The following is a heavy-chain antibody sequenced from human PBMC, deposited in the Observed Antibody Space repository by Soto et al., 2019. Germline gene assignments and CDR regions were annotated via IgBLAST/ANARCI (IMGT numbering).Heavy chain of an antibody. CDR1: GGTFSSYT. CDR2: IIPILGIA. CDR3: ARDETVTDGYYMDV. J-gene: IGHJ6*03. V-gene: IGHV1-69*08. D-gene: IGHD4-4*01. Sequence: QVQLVQSGAEVKKPGSSVKVSCKASGGTFSSYTISWVRQAPGQGLEWMGRIIPILGIANYAQKFQGRVTITADKSTSTAYTELSSLRSEDTAVYYCARDETVTDGYYMDVWGKGTTVTVSS.